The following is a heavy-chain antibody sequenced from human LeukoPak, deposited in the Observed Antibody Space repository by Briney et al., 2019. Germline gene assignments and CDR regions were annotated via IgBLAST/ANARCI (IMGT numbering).Heavy chain of an antibody. CDR1: GFTFDDYG. CDR3: ARVRWELLTTYYFDY. CDR2: INWNGGST. V-gene: IGHV3-20*04. J-gene: IGHJ4*02. D-gene: IGHD1-26*01. Sequence: PGGSLRLSCAASGFTFDDYGMSWVRQAPGKGLEWVSGINWNGGSTGYADSVKGRFTISRDNAKNSLYLQMNSLRAEDTALYYCARVRWELLTTYYFDYWGQGTLVTVSS.